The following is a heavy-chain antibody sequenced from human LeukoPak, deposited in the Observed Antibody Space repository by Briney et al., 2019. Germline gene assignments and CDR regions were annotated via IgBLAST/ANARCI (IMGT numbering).Heavy chain of an antibody. CDR1: GFTFSSYA. CDR3: AKLLAVAGDAFDI. J-gene: IGHJ3*02. Sequence: SGGSLRLSCAASGFTFSSYAMSWVRQAPGKGLEWVSAISGSGGSTYYADSVKGRFTISRDNSKNTLYLQMNSLRAEDTAVYYCAKLLAVAGDAFDIWGQGTMVTVSS. D-gene: IGHD6-19*01. V-gene: IGHV3-23*01. CDR2: ISGSGGST.